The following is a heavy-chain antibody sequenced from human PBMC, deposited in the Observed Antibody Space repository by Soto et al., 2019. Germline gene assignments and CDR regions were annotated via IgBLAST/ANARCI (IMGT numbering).Heavy chain of an antibody. CDR2: IYYSGST. CDR3: ARDQTNMLWFGENYYYGMDV. V-gene: IGHV4-30-4*01. Sequence: TLSLTCTVSGGSISSGDYYWSWIRQPPGKGLEWIGYIYYSGSTYYNPSLKSRVTISVDTSKNQFSLKLSSVTAADTAVYYCARDQTNMLWFGENYYYGMDVWGQGTTVTVSS. CDR1: GGSISSGDYY. D-gene: IGHD3-10*01. J-gene: IGHJ6*02.